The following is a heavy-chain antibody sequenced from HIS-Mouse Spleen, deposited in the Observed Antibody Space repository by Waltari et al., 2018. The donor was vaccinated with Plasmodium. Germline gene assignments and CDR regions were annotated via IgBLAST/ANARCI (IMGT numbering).Heavy chain of an antibody. CDR3: AKDRRSSSWYVDY. CDR2: ISYDGRNK. V-gene: IGHV3-30*18. J-gene: IGHJ4*02. D-gene: IGHD6-13*01. CDR1: GFTFSSYG. Sequence: QVQLVESGGGVVQPGRSLRLSCAASGFTFSSYGMHWVRRAPGKVVGWLAFISYDGRNKYYADSVKGRFTISRDNSKTTLYLQMNSLRAEDTAVYYCAKDRRSSSWYVDYWGQGTLVTVSS.